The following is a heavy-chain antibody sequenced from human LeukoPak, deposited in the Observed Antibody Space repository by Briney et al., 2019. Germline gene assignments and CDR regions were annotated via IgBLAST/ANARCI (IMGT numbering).Heavy chain of an antibody. CDR2: INSDGSTT. J-gene: IGHJ4*02. V-gene: IGHV3-74*01. D-gene: IGHD2-8*01. CDR1: GFTFSNYW. CDR3: ARDGGFCTSGVCFFDF. Sequence: QPGGSLRLSCAASGFTFSNYWMHWVRQAPGKGLVWVSRINSDGSTTSYADAVKGRFTISRDNAKNTLFLQMNSLRAEDTAVYYCARDGGFCTSGVCFFDFWGQGTLVTVSS.